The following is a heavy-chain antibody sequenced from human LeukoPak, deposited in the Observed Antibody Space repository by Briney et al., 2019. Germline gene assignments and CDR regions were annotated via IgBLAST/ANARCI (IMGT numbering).Heavy chain of an antibody. CDR3: ARAPGEIAAAPDY. Sequence: SETLSLTCTVSGVSISSYYWSWMRQPSGKGLEWIGYVNYSGSTNYNPSLKSRVTISVDTSKHQFSLRLSSVTAADTAVYYCARAPGEIAAAPDYWGQGTLVTVSS. J-gene: IGHJ4*02. V-gene: IGHV4-59*01. CDR1: GVSISSYY. CDR2: VNYSGST. D-gene: IGHD6-13*01.